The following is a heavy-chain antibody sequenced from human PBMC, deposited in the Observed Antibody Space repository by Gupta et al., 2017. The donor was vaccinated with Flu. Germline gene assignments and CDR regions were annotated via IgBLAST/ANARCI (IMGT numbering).Heavy chain of an antibody. V-gene: IGHV3-30*18. CDR1: GFTFSSYG. CDR3: AKAVRDPQSYLPPSETTGWFDP. D-gene: IGHD1-26*01. J-gene: IGHJ5*02. CDR2: ISDDGSNK. Sequence: QVQLVESGGGVVQPGRSLRLSCAASGFTFSSYGMHWVRQAPGKGLEWVAVISDDGSNKYYADSVKGRFTISRDNSKNTLYLQMNSLRAEDTAVYYCAKAVRDPQSYLPPSETTGWFDPWGQGTLVTVSS.